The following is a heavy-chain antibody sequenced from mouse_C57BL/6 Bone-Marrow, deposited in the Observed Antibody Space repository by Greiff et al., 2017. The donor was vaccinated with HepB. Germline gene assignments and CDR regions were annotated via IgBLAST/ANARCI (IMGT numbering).Heavy chain of an antibody. Sequence: VQLQQPGAELVKPGASVKLSCKASGYTFTSYWMQWVKQRPGQCLEWIGEIDPSDSYTNYNQKFKGKATLTVDTSSSTAYMQLSSLTSEDSAVYYCAKERNWDHWYFDVWGTGTTVTVSS. V-gene: IGHV1-50*01. CDR3: AKERNWDHWYFDV. J-gene: IGHJ1*03. CDR2: IDPSDSYT. D-gene: IGHD4-1*01. CDR1: GYTFTSYW.